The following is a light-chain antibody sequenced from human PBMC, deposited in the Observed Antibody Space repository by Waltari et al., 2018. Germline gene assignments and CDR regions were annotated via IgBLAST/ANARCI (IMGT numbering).Light chain of an antibody. V-gene: IGLV2-14*03. CDR1: SSDIGAYNA. CDR3: SSKTTRDTRL. Sequence: QSALTQPASVSGSPGQSITISCTGTSSDIGAYNAVSWYQQHPGKAPKVVIYDVHNRPSGVSNRFSVSMSGNTASLTISGLQTEDEADYYCSSKTTRDTRLFGGGTKLTVL. CDR2: DVH. J-gene: IGLJ3*02.